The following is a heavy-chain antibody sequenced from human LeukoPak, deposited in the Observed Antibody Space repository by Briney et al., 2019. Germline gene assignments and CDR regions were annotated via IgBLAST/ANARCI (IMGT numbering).Heavy chain of an antibody. V-gene: IGHV4-59*01. CDR3: ARAGYSYGTGYYFDY. J-gene: IGHJ4*02. CDR2: IYYTGAT. Sequence: PSETLSLTCTVSGGSISSYYWSWIRQPPGKGLEWIGYIYYTGATYYNPSLKSRVTISLDTSKNHFSLKLSSVTAADAAVYYCARAGYSYGTGYYFDYWGQGALVTVSS. D-gene: IGHD5-18*01. CDR1: GGSISSYY.